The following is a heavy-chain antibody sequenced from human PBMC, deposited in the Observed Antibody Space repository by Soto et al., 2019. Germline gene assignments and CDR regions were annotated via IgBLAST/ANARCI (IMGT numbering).Heavy chain of an antibody. CDR2: TSYDGNSK. J-gene: IGHJ6*02. D-gene: IGHD1-1*01. CDR1: GFTFSDYA. CDR3: ARVREPVSLNDGLDV. V-gene: IGHV3-30-3*01. Sequence: QPGGSLRLSCAASGFTFSDYAMHWVRRAPGRGLEWVAATSYDGNSKYYADSVKGRFTISRDNSNSTLHLKMNSLRVEDTAFYYCARVREPVSLNDGLDVWGQGTTVTVSS.